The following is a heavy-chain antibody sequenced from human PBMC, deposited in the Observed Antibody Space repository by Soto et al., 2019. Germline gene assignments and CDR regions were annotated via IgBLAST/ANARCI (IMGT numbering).Heavy chain of an antibody. V-gene: IGHV1-69*13. CDR3: ASIPGARYCCGGSGQLSDAFDI. CDR1: GGTFSSYA. CDR2: IIPIFGTA. J-gene: IGHJ3*02. D-gene: IGHD2-15*01. Sequence: SVKVSCKASGGTFSSYAISWVRQAPGQGLEWMGGIIPIFGTANYAQKFQGRVTITADESTSTAYMELSSLRSEDTAVYYCASIPGARYCCGGSGQLSDAFDIWGQGSMVTVSS.